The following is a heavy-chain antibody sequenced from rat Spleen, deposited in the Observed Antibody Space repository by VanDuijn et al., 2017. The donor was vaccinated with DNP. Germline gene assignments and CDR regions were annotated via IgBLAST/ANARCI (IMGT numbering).Heavy chain of an antibody. Sequence: EVQLVESGGGLVQPGRSLKLSCAASGFTFSDYTMAWVRQAPKKVLEWVATIIYDGRRTYYRDSVKGRFTISRDNAKNTLQLQMNNLRSEDTATYYCARDAGGPFDYWGQGVMVTVSS. CDR1: GFTFSDYT. CDR2: IIYDGRRT. D-gene: IGHD1-11*01. V-gene: IGHV5S10*01. CDR3: ARDAGGPFDY. J-gene: IGHJ2*01.